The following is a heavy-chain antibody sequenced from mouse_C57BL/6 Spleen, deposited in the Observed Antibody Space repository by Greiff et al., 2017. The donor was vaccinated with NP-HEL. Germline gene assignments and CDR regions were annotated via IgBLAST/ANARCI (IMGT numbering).Heavy chain of an antibody. CDR3: ARWGYDYSSWFAY. CDR1: GYTFTSYG. V-gene: IGHV1-81*01. J-gene: IGHJ3*01. D-gene: IGHD2-4*01. Sequence: VQLQESGAELARPGASVKLSCKASGYTFTSYGISWVKQRTGQGLEWIGEIYPRSGNTYYNEKFKGKATLTADKSSSTAYMELRSLTSEDSAVYFCARWGYDYSSWFAYWGQGTLVTVSA. CDR2: IYPRSGNT.